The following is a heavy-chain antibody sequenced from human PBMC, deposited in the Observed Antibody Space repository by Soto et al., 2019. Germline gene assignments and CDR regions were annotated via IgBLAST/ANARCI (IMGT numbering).Heavy chain of an antibody. CDR2: ISAYNGNT. CDR3: ARDQSLYGDYAPCFDF. J-gene: IGHJ4*02. V-gene: IGHV1-18*01. Sequence: ASVKVSCKASGYTFTSYGISWVRQAPGQGLEWMGWISAYNGNTNYAQKLQGRVTMTTDTSTSTAYMELRSLRSDDTAVYYCARDQSLYGDYAPCFDFWGPGTLVNVSS. D-gene: IGHD4-17*01. CDR1: GYTFTSYG.